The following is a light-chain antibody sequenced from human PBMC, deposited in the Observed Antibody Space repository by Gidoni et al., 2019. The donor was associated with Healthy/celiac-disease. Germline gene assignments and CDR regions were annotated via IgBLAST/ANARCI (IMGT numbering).Light chain of an antibody. J-gene: IGLJ2*01. Sequence: SYELTQPPSVSVSPGQTASITCSGDKLGDKYACWYQQKPGQSPVLVIYQDSKRPSGIPERFSGSNSGNTATLTICGTQAMDEADYYCQAWDSSTGGFGGGTKLTVL. CDR1: KLGDKY. CDR3: QAWDSSTGG. CDR2: QDS. V-gene: IGLV3-1*01.